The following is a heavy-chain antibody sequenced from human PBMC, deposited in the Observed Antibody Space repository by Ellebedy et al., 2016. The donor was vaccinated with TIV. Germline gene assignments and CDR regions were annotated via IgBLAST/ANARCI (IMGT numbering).Heavy chain of an antibody. CDR1: GASFSGYS. CDR3: ARGKPDGDSDY. D-gene: IGHD2-21*02. J-gene: IGHJ4*02. CDR2: IHYSGTT. V-gene: IGHV4-59*01. Sequence: MPSETLSLTCTVSGASFSGYSWSRIRKPPGKGLEWIGYIHYSGTTSYNPSLRSRLTISLDTSKKQFSLQVTSLTVADTAIYYCARGKPDGDSDYWGQGILVTVSS.